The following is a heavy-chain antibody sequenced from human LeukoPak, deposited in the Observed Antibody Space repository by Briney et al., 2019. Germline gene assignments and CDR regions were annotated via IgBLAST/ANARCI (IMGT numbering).Heavy chain of an antibody. Sequence: GGSLRLSCATSGFTFSSYAMSWVRQAPGKGLEWVSGIGASGGSTYYADSVKGRFTISRDNSKNTLYLQMNSLRTEDTAVYYCARLVFGELSSYDYWGQGTLVTVSS. D-gene: IGHD3-10*01. CDR1: GFTFSSYA. CDR2: IGASGGST. J-gene: IGHJ4*02. CDR3: ARLVFGELSSYDY. V-gene: IGHV3-23*01.